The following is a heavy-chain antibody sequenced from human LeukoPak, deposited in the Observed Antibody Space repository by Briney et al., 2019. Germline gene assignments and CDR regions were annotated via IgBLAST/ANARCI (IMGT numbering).Heavy chain of an antibody. V-gene: IGHV3-20*04. CDR1: GFKFDDYD. CDR2: VTSDGGST. D-gene: IGHD3-10*01. CDR3: ARARGFFDY. J-gene: IGHJ4*02. Sequence: GGSLRLSCAASGFKFDDYDMSWVRQVPGKGLEWVAGVTSDGGSTGYVDSVKGRFAISRDNTKNSLYLQMNSLRAEDTAVYYCARARGFFDYWGQGTLVTVSS.